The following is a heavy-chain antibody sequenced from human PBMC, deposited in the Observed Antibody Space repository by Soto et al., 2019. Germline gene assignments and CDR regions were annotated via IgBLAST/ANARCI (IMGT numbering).Heavy chain of an antibody. D-gene: IGHD2-15*01. Sequence: PGGALRLSCAASGFTFSSYGMHWVRQAPGKGLEWVAVIWYDGSNKYYADSVKGRFTISRDNSKNTLYLEMNSLRAEDTAVYYCASEYCSGGRCYYYGMDVWGQGTTVPVSS. CDR2: IWYDGSNK. CDR3: ASEYCSGGRCYYYGMDV. V-gene: IGHV3-33*01. CDR1: GFTFSSYG. J-gene: IGHJ6*02.